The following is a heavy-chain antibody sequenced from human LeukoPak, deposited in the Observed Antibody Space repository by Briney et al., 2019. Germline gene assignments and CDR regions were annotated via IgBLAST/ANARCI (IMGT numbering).Heavy chain of an antibody. CDR3: ARAKYYYDSSGYYY. Sequence: SETLSLTCTVSGGSISRYYWSWLRQPPGKGLEWVGYIYYSGSTNYNPSLKSRVTISVDTSKNQFSLKLSSVTAADTAVYYCARAKYYYDSSGYYYWGQGTLVTVSS. J-gene: IGHJ4*02. CDR2: IYYSGST. V-gene: IGHV4-59*01. CDR1: GGSISRYY. D-gene: IGHD3-22*01.